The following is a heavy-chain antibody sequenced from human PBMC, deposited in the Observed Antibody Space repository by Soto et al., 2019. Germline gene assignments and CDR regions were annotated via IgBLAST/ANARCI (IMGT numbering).Heavy chain of an antibody. CDR2: ISYYGSNK. V-gene: IGHV3-30-3*01. CDR3: ARGTPDIVGSDY. D-gene: IGHD2-15*01. Sequence: SLRLSCAASGFTFSSYAMHWVRQAPGKGLEWVAVISYYGSNKHYADSLKGRFTISRDNSKNTVFLQMNSLRAEDTAVYYCARGTPDIVGSDYWGQGTLVNVSS. CDR1: GFTFSSYA. J-gene: IGHJ4*02.